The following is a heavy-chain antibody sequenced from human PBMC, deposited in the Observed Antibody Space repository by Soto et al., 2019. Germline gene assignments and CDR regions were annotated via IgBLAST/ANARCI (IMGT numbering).Heavy chain of an antibody. Sequence: ASVKVSCKASGYTFTNYAMHWVRQAPGQRLEWMGWINAGNGNTRYSQKFQGRVTITRDTSASTAYMELSSLRSEDTAVYYCARGPVMATSSYYYYGLDVWGQGTTVPVSS. V-gene: IGHV1-3*01. J-gene: IGHJ6*02. CDR2: INAGNGNT. D-gene: IGHD6-13*01. CDR3: ARGPVMATSSYYYYGLDV. CDR1: GYTFTNYA.